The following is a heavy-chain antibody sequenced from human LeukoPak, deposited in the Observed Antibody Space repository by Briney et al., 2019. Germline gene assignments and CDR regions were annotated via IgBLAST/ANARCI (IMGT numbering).Heavy chain of an antibody. D-gene: IGHD2-21*01. CDR2: VNQDGTEK. J-gene: IGHJ4*02. Sequence: PGGSLRLSCAASGFAFGDSRMTWVRQAPVKGLQWVANVNQDGTEKHFLDSVEGRFTISRDNAKKSLYLQMSSLRPEDTALYFCVKGDWYFESWGQGTLVTVSS. CDR3: VKGDWYFES. CDR1: GFAFGDSR. V-gene: IGHV3-7*04.